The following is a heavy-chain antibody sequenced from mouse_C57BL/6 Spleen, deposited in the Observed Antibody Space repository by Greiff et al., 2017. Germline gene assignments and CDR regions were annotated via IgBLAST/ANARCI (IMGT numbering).Heavy chain of an antibody. Sequence: QVQLQQPGAELVRPGSSVKLSCKASGYTFTSYWMDWVKQRPGQGLEWIGNIYPSDSETHYNQKFKDKDTLTVDKSSSTAYMQLSSLTSEDSAVYSCAKPGRSGTFCAYWGQETQVTVSA. V-gene: IGHV1-61*01. D-gene: IGHD3-2*02. CDR2: IYPSDSET. J-gene: IGHJ3*01. CDR3: AKPGRSGTFCAY. CDR1: GYTFTSYW.